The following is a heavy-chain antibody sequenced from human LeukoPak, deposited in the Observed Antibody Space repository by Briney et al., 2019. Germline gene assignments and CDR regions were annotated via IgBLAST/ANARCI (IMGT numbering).Heavy chain of an antibody. V-gene: IGHV4-30-2*01. D-gene: IGHD4-23*01. Sequence: SETLSLTCTVSGGSISSGGYYWSWIRQPPGKGLEWIEYIYHSGSTYYNPSLKSRVTISVDRSKNQFSLKLSSVTAADTAVYYCAREQAYSGYLDYWGQGTLVTVSS. J-gene: IGHJ4*02. CDR2: IYHSGST. CDR3: AREQAYSGYLDY. CDR1: GGSISSGGYY.